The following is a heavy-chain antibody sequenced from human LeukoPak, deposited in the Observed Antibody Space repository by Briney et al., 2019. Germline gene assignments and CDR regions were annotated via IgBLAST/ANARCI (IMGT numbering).Heavy chain of an antibody. J-gene: IGHJ4*02. D-gene: IGHD6-19*01. CDR1: GFTFSDYY. V-gene: IGHV3-11*05. CDR2: ISSTSSYI. CDR3: ARDSGGWSVDY. Sequence: GGSLRLSCAASGFTFSDYYMSWIRQAPGKGLEWVSFISSTSSYIKDADSVKGRFTISRDNAKKSLYLQMNSLRAEDTAVYYCARDSGGWSVDYWGQGTLVTVSS.